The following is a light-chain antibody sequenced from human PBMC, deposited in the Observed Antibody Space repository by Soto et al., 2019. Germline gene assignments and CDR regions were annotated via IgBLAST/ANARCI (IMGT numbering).Light chain of an antibody. CDR2: ANS. J-gene: IGLJ2*01. CDR1: SSNIGAGYD. Sequence: QSVLTQPPSVSGASGQRVTISCTGSSSNIGAGYDVHWYQHLPGTAPKLLIYANSNRPSGVPDRFSGSKSGTSASLAITGLQAEDEADYYCQSYDSSLSGSVFGGGTKLTVL. V-gene: IGLV1-40*01. CDR3: QSYDSSLSGSV.